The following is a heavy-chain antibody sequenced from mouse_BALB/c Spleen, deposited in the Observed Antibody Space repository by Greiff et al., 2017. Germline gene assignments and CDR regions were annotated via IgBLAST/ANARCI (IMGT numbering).Heavy chain of an antibody. Sequence: EVQLQESGPELVKPGASVKMSCKASGYTFTSYVMHWVKQKPGQGLEWIGYINPYNDGTKYNEKFKGKATLTSDKSSSTAYMELSSLTSEDSAVYYCARPIDYYGSSYNFDYWGQGTTLTVSS. D-gene: IGHD1-1*01. CDR3: ARPIDYYGSSYNFDY. J-gene: IGHJ2*01. CDR1: GYTFTSYV. V-gene: IGHV1-14*01. CDR2: INPYNDGT.